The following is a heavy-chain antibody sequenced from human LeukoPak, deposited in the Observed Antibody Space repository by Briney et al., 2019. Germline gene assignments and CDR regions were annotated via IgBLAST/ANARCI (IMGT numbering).Heavy chain of an antibody. Sequence: SVKVSCEASGGTFSSYAISWVRQAPGQGLEWMGRIIPILGIANYAQKFQGRVTITADKSTSTAYMGLSSLRSEDTAVYYCASRSVRGVITQDYWGQGTLVTVSS. CDR2: IIPILGIA. D-gene: IGHD3-10*01. CDR1: GGTFSSYA. J-gene: IGHJ4*02. CDR3: ASRSVRGVITQDY. V-gene: IGHV1-69*04.